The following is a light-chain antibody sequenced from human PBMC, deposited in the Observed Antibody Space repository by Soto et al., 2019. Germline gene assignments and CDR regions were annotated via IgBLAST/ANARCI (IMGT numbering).Light chain of an antibody. V-gene: IGKV3-20*01. CDR1: RHVYINA. Sequence: VVLTQSPATLSLSPGDRATLSCRASRHVYINALGWYQQKPGRTPTLLIYGASTRATDIPDRFSATGSGTDFSLPISGVEPEDSAVYYCQQYGASPFTFGPGT. J-gene: IGKJ3*01. CDR3: QQYGASPFT. CDR2: GAS.